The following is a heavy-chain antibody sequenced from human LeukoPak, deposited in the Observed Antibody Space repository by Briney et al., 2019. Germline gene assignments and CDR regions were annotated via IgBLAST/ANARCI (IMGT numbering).Heavy chain of an antibody. CDR3: ARLSSLANIAARGRTWLDP. CDR1: GGSINNSY. CDR2: IYYGGST. Sequence: SETLSLTCTVSGGSINNSYWTWIRQPPGKGLEWIGHIYYGGSTNYSPSLKSRVTISVDTSKNQFSLKLSSVTAADTAVYYCARLSSLANIAARGRTWLDPWGQGSLVTVPS. D-gene: IGHD6-6*01. V-gene: IGHV4-59*01. J-gene: IGHJ5*02.